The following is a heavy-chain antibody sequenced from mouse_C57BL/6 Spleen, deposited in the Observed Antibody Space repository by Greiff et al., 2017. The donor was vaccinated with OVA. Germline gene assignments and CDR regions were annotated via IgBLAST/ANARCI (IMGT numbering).Heavy chain of an antibody. CDR3: ARSNSTVVAKGGGYFDY. D-gene: IGHD1-1*01. Sequence: QVQLQQPGAELVKPGASVKLSCKASGYTFTSYWMHWVKQRPGQGLEWIGMIHPNSGSTNYNEKFKSKATLTVDKSSSTAYMQLSSLTSEDSAVYYSARSNSTVVAKGGGYFDYWGQGTTLTVSS. V-gene: IGHV1-64*01. J-gene: IGHJ2*01. CDR2: IHPNSGST. CDR1: GYTFTSYW.